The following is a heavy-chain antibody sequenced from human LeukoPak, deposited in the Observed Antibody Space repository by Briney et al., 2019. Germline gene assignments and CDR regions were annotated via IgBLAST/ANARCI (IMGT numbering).Heavy chain of an antibody. Sequence: GGSLRLPCAASGFHFTAFRMSWVRQTPGKGLELVANINRDGSVKNYVDSVKGRFTISRDNSKKSLFLELNSLRADDTAVFFCAREPGYSAFDLWGQGSLVTVSS. V-gene: IGHV3-7*01. J-gene: IGHJ4*02. CDR3: AREPGYSAFDL. CDR1: GFHFTAFR. CDR2: INRDGSVK. D-gene: IGHD5-12*01.